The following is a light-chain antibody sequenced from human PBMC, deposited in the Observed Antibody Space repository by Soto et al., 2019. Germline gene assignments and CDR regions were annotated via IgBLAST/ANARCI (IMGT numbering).Light chain of an antibody. J-gene: IGKJ1*01. CDR2: DAS. CDR1: QSVSNY. V-gene: IGKV3-11*01. Sequence: EIVLTQSPATLSLSPGERATLSCRASQSVSNYLGWYQQKPGQAPRLLIYDASNRATGIPARFSGSGSGTDFTLTISSLEPEDFAVYYCQQYYNWWTFGQGTKVDIK. CDR3: QQYYNWWT.